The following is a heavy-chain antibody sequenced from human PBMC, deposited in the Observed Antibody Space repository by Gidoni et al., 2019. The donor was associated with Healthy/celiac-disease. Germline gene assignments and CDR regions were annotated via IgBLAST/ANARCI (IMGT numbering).Heavy chain of an antibody. Sequence: QVQLVESGGGVVQPGRSLSLSFAASGFPFSSSALHWVRQAPGKGLEWVAVISYDGSNKYYADSVKGRFTISRDNSKNTLYLQMNSLRAEDTAVYYCARIAAAERGPFYYYYYGMDVWGQGTTVTVSS. V-gene: IGHV3-30*03. D-gene: IGHD6-13*01. CDR2: ISYDGSNK. J-gene: IGHJ6*02. CDR3: ARIAAAERGPFYYYYYGMDV. CDR1: GFPFSSSA.